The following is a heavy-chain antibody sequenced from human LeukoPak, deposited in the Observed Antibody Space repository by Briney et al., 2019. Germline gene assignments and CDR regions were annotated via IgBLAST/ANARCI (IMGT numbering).Heavy chain of an antibody. V-gene: IGHV3-30*04. Sequence: GGSLRLSCAASGFTFSSYAMHWVRQAPGKGLEWVAVISYDGSNKYYADSVKGRFTISRDNSKNTLYLQMNSLRAEDTAVYCCARDAEDSMVRGVIPYYFDYWGQGTLVTVSS. CDR1: GFTFSSYA. CDR2: ISYDGSNK. CDR3: ARDAEDSMVRGVIPYYFDY. D-gene: IGHD3-10*01. J-gene: IGHJ4*02.